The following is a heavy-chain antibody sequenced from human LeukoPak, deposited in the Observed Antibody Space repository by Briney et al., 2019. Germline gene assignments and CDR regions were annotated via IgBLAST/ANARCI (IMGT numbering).Heavy chain of an antibody. V-gene: IGHV3-30*18. CDR3: AKGLVDRTELFGVVNSVDYFDY. Sequence: GGSLRLSCAASGFTFTSYGMHWVRQAPGKGLGGGAVISYDGRNKYYADSVKARFTISRDNSKNTLYLQMNSLRAEDTAVYYCAKGLVDRTELFGVVNSVDYFDYWGQGNLVTVSS. CDR2: ISYDGRNK. CDR1: GFTFTSYG. D-gene: IGHD3-3*01. J-gene: IGHJ4*02.